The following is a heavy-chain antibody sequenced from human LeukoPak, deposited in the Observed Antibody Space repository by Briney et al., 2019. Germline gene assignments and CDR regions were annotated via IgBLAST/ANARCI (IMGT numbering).Heavy chain of an antibody. J-gene: IGHJ4*02. CDR3: ARGGLNKYYFDY. V-gene: IGHV3-33*01. Sequence: GRSLRLSCAASGFTFSSYGMHWVRQAPGKGLEWVAVIWYDGSNKYYADSVKGRFTISRDNSKNTLYLQMNSLRAEDTAVYYFARGGLNKYYFDYWGQGTLVTVSS. CDR2: IWYDGSNK. CDR1: GFTFSSYG. D-gene: IGHD1/OR15-1a*01.